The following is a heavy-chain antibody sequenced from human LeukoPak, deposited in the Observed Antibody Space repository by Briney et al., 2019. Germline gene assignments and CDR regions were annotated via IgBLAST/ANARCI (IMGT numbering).Heavy chain of an antibody. J-gene: IGHJ5*02. Sequence: ASVKVSCKASGYTLAGYYMHWVRQAPGQGLEWMGWINPNSGGTNYAQKFQGRVTMTRDTSISTAYMELSRLRSDDTAVYYCARAADVLLWFGEASRFDPWGQGTLVAVSS. CDR1: GYTLAGYY. V-gene: IGHV1-2*02. CDR3: ARAADVLLWFGEASRFDP. CDR2: INPNSGGT. D-gene: IGHD3-10*01.